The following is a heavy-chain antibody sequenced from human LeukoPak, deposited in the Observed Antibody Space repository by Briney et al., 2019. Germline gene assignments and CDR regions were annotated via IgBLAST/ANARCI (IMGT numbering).Heavy chain of an antibody. J-gene: IGHJ5*02. D-gene: IGHD2/OR15-2a*01. CDR3: VRHRDKSTWHRCDP. CDR2: IYDTGAT. V-gene: IGHV4-34*01. Sequence: SETLSLTCAVSGGSFSGYYWSWVRLTPGKGLEWIGEIYDTGATYYNPPLKSRVTISLDTSKNQFSLSLSSVTAADSGVYFCVRHRDKSTWHRCDPWGQGTLVTVSS. CDR1: GGSFSGYY.